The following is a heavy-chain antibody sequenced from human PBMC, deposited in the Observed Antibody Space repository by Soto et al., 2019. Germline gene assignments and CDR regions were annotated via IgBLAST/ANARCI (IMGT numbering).Heavy chain of an antibody. CDR1: GFTFSSYW. V-gene: IGHV3-74*01. D-gene: IGHD3-22*01. Sequence: EVQLVESGGGLVQPGESLTLSCAASGFTFSSYWMHWVRQAPGKGLVWVSRIKSDGSGTYYADSVKGRLTISRDNAMNTSYLQMNSLRVEDAAVYFCARGGGDRYDGNGYLGRHWGQGTLVTVSS. CDR2: IKSDGSGT. CDR3: ARGGGDRYDGNGYLGRH. J-gene: IGHJ4*02.